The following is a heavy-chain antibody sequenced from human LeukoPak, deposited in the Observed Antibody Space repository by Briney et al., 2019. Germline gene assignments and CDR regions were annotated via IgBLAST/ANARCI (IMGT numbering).Heavy chain of an antibody. V-gene: IGHV3-21*06. CDR1: GFAFSTYT. CDR3: LRGDSRDF. J-gene: IGHJ4*02. CDR2: INSGGTPT. D-gene: IGHD3-22*01. Sequence: PGGSLRLSCAACGFAFSTYTMNWARQAPGKGLEWVASINSGGTPTHYAFSVKGRFTISRDNAQNVLYLQMNGLRGDDAAVYYCLRGDSRDFWGQGTLVTVSS.